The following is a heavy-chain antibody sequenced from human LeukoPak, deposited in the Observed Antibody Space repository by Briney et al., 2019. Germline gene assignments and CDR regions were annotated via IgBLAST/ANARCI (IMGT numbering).Heavy chain of an antibody. CDR3: ARDRSVRLRTYYSYGMDV. V-gene: IGHV1-2*02. CDR2: TNPNTGGT. Sequence: ASVKVSCKASGYTFTGYHIHWVRQAPGQGLEWMGWTNPNTGGTKYTQNFQGRVTMTWGTSITTAYMELSRLRSDDTAVYYCARDRSVRLRTYYSYGMDVWGQGTTVTVSS. D-gene: IGHD5/OR15-5a*01. J-gene: IGHJ6*02. CDR1: GYTFTGYH.